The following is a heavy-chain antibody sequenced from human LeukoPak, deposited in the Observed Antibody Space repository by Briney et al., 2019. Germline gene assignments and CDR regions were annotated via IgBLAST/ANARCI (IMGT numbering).Heavy chain of an antibody. CDR1: GGTFSSYA. V-gene: IGHV1-69*13. J-gene: IGHJ4*02. D-gene: IGHD3-3*01. Sequence: SVKVSCKASGGTFSSYAISWVRQAPGQGLEWVGGIIPIFGTANYAQKFQGRVTITADESTSTAYMELSSLRSEDTAVYYCARAGYDFWSGYEYYFDYWGQGTLVTVSS. CDR3: ARAGYDFWSGYEYYFDY. CDR2: IIPIFGTA.